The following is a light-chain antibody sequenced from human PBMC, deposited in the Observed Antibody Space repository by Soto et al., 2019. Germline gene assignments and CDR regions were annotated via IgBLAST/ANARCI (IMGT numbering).Light chain of an antibody. CDR1: QSVSSY. V-gene: IGKV3-11*01. J-gene: IGKJ1*01. CDR3: QQRSNWPPT. Sequence: EIVLTQSPATLSLSPGERATLSCRASQSVSSYLAWYQQNPGQAPRLLIYDASNMATGIPARFSGSGSGTDCTLTISSLAPEDFAVYYCQQRSNWPPTFGQGTKVEIK. CDR2: DAS.